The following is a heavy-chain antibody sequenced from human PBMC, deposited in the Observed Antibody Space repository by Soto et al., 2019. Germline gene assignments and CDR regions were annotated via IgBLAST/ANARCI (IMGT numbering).Heavy chain of an antibody. V-gene: IGHV4-30-4*01. CDR3: ARDLGIAFAFDI. J-gene: IGHJ3*02. Sequence: KPSETLSLTCTVSGGSISSGDYYWSWIRQPPGKGLEWIGYIYYSGSTYYNPSLKSRVTISVDTSKNQFSLKLSSVTAADTAVYYCARDLGIAFAFDIRGQGTMVTVSS. D-gene: IGHD2-15*01. CDR1: GGSISSGDYY. CDR2: IYYSGST.